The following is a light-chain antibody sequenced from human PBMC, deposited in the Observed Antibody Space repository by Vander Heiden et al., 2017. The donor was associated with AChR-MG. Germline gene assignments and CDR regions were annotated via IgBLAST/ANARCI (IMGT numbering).Light chain of an antibody. CDR1: SSNIGAAYD. J-gene: IGLJ2*01. V-gene: IGLV1-40*01. CDR2: GNS. Sequence: QSVLTQPPSVSGAPGQRVTISCTGTSSNIGAAYDVHWNQHLPGTAPKLLIYGNSTRPSGLPDRFSASKSDTSASLAVTGLHPDDEAVYYCQSYDVSLSAAVFGGGTKLTVL. CDR3: QSYDVSLSAAV.